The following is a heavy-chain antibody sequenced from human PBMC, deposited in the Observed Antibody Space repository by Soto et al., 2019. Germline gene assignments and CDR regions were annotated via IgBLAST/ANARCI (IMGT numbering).Heavy chain of an antibody. J-gene: IGHJ4*02. CDR1: GFTFSSSA. CDR2: ISASGGST. D-gene: IGHD3-10*01. V-gene: IGHV3-23*01. CDR3: ATTSTGRRFDF. Sequence: EVQLLESGGGLVQPGGPLRLSCAASGFTFSSSAMSWVRQAPGKGLEWVSAISASGGSTYYADSVKGRCTISRDNSKNTLYLQMNSLRADDTAVYYCATTSTGRRFDFWGQGTLVTVSS.